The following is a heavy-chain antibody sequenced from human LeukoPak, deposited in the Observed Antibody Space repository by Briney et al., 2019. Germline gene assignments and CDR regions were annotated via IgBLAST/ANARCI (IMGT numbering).Heavy chain of an antibody. Sequence: GGSLRLSCAASGFTVSSNYMSWVRQAPGKGLEWVSVIYSGGSTYYADSVKGRFTISRDNSKNTLYLQMNSLRAEDTAVYYCAKVHTGGDYFDYWGQGTLVTVSS. CDR2: IYSGGST. CDR3: AKVHTGGDYFDY. CDR1: GFTVSSNY. J-gene: IGHJ4*02. D-gene: IGHD1-14*01. V-gene: IGHV3-53*01.